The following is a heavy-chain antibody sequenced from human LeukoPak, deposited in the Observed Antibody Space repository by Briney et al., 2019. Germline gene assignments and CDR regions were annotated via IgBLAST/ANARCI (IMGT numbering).Heavy chain of an antibody. V-gene: IGHV1-18*04. Sequence: ASVKVSCKASGYTFTSYGISWVRQAPGQGLEWMGWISAYNGNTNYAQKLQGRVTMTTDTSTSTAYMELRSLRSDDTAAYYCARTPIAAAGTIFDFWGQGTLVTVSS. CDR2: ISAYNGNT. J-gene: IGHJ4*02. CDR3: ARTPIAAAGTIFDF. D-gene: IGHD6-13*01. CDR1: GYTFTSYG.